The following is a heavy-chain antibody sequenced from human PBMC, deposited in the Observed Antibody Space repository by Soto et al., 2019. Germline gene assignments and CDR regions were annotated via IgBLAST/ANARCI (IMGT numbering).Heavy chain of an antibody. CDR2: INAGNGNT. CDR1: GYTFTSYA. Sequence: ASVKVSCKASGYTFTSYAMHWVRQAPGQRLEWMGWINAGNGNTKYSQKFQGRVTITRDTSASTAYMELSSLRSEDTAVYYCAVGYSSAYYYGMDVWGQGTTVTVSS. V-gene: IGHV1-3*01. CDR3: AVGYSSAYYYGMDV. J-gene: IGHJ6*02. D-gene: IGHD6-19*01.